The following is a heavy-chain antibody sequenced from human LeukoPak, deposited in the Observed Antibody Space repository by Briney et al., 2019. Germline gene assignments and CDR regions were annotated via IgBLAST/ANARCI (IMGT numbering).Heavy chain of an antibody. CDR1: GFTFGSYA. CDR3: AKEKRYTGDTFDY. V-gene: IGHV3-23*01. D-gene: IGHD7-27*01. J-gene: IGHJ4*02. CDR2: TSGSGGST. Sequence: PGGSLRLSCAASGFTFGSYAMSWVRQAPGKGLEWVSATSGSGGSTYYADSVKGRFTISRDNSKNTLYLQMNSLRAEDTAVYYCAKEKRYTGDTFDYWGQGTLVTVSS.